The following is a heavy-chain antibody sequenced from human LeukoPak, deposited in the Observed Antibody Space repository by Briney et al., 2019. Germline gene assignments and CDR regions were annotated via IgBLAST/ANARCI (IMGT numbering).Heavy chain of an antibody. D-gene: IGHD5-24*01. V-gene: IGHV1-69*04. CDR2: IIPILGIA. J-gene: IGHJ1*01. Sequence: SVKLSCKASGGTFSSYTISWVRQAPGQGLEWMGRIIPILGIANYAQKFQGRVTITADKATSTANMELSSLRSEDTAVYYCAREGRVVEMATGEYFQHWGQGTLVTVSS. CDR3: AREGRVVEMATGEYFQH. CDR1: GGTFSSYT.